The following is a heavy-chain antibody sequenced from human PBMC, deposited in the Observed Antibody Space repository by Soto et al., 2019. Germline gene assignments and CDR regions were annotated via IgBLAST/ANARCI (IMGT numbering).Heavy chain of an antibody. Sequence: PGGSLRLSCASSGFTFSSYGMHWVRQAPGKGLEWVAVISYDGSNKYYADSVKGRFTISRDNSKNTLYLQMNSLRAEDTAVYYCAKEIAAAGPVPDYWGQGTLVTVSS. V-gene: IGHV3-30*18. J-gene: IGHJ4*02. D-gene: IGHD6-13*01. CDR1: GFTFSSYG. CDR2: ISYDGSNK. CDR3: AKEIAAAGPVPDY.